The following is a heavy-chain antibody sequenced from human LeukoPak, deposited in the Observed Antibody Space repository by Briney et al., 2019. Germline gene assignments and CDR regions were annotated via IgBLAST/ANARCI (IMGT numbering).Heavy chain of an antibody. V-gene: IGHV3-23*01. CDR2: ISGSGGAT. D-gene: IGHD3-22*01. Sequence: PGGSLRLSCAASGFTFTDYAMNWVRQAPGQGLEWVSVISGSGGATFYADSLEGRFTISRDSSQNTVYLQMNSLRAEDTAVYYCAKDRGDFFDNSGDAFDVWGQGTMVTVSS. CDR1: GFTFTDYA. CDR3: AKDRGDFFDNSGDAFDV. J-gene: IGHJ3*01.